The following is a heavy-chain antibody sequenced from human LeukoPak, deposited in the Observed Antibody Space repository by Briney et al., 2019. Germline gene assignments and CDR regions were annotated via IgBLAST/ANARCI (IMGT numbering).Heavy chain of an antibody. J-gene: IGHJ6*03. CDR3: AKDRPEEYYYDSSGSPLMDV. CDR1: GFTFSNYN. Sequence: GGSLRLSCAASGFTFSNYNMNWVRQAPGKGLEWVSSITSSSSYIYYADSVKGRFTISRDNAKNTLYLQMNSLRAEDTAVYYCAKDRPEEYYYDSSGSPLMDVWGKGTTVTISS. D-gene: IGHD3-22*01. V-gene: IGHV3-21*01. CDR2: ITSSSSYI.